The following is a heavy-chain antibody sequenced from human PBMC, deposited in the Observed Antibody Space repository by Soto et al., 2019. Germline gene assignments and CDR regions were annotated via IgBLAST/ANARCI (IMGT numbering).Heavy chain of an antibody. J-gene: IGHJ6*03. Sequence: GGSLRLSCAASGFTFGSYSMNWVRQAPGRGLEWVSSISTSSYYIHYADSVKGRFTISRENAQNSLYLQMNSLRAEDTAVYYCATVRCSSTSCYPGASYHYYYMDVWGKGTTVTVSS. D-gene: IGHD2-2*01. V-gene: IGHV3-21*01. CDR2: ISTSSYYI. CDR1: GFTFGSYS. CDR3: ATVRCSSTSCYPGASYHYYYMDV.